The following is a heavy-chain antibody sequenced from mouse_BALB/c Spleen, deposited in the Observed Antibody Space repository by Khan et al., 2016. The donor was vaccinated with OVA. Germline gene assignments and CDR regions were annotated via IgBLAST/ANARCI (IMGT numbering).Heavy chain of an antibody. CDR2: ISSGGTP. D-gene: IGHD2-12*01. CDR3: TREAYCYDEYYFDY. J-gene: IGHJ2*01. Sequence: EVELVESGGGLVKPGGSLKLSCAASGFTFSSYVMSWVRQTPEKRLAWVASISSGGTPYYPDSVKGRFTISRDNAMNILYLQMSSLRSEDTAIYYCTREAYCYDEYYFDYWGQGTTLTVSS. CDR1: GFTFSSYV. V-gene: IGHV5-6-5*01.